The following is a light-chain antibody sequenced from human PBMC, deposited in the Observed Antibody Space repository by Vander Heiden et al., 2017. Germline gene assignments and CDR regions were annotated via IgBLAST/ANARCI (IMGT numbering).Light chain of an antibody. Sequence: DTQMTQSQSSLSASVGDRVTITCQASQDISNYLNWYQQKPGKAPKLLIYDASNLETGVPSRFSGSGSGTDFTFTISSLQPEDIATYYCQQYDNHPYTFGQGTKLEIK. CDR2: DAS. J-gene: IGKJ2*01. CDR1: QDISNY. V-gene: IGKV1-33*01. CDR3: QQYDNHPYT.